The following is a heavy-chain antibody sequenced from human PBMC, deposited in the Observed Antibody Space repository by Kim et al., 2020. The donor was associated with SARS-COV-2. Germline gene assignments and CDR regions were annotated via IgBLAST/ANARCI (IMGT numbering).Heavy chain of an antibody. D-gene: IGHD2-2*01. Sequence: RFTISRDNSKNPLYLQMNSLRAEDRAVYYCARDDGFIVVVPGARTYYFDYWGQGTLVTVSS. J-gene: IGHJ4*02. CDR3: ARDDGFIVVVPGARTYYFDY. V-gene: IGHV3-30*01.